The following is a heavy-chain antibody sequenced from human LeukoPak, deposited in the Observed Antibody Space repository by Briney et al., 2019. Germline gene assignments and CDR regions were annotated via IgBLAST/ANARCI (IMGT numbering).Heavy chain of an antibody. J-gene: IGHJ4*02. CDR2: ISSSSSTI. D-gene: IGHD5-18*01. V-gene: IGHV3-48*01. Sequence: GGSLRLSCAASGFTFSSYSMNWVRQAPRKRLEWVSYISSSSSTIYYADSVKGRFNISRGNAKNSLYLQMNSMRGEETAVYYCAKDGVCGYSYGTYYWGQGTLVTVSS. CDR3: AKDGVCGYSYGTYY. CDR1: GFTFSSYS.